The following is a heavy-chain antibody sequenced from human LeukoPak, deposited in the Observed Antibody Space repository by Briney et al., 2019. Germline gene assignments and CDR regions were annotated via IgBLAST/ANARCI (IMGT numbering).Heavy chain of an antibody. J-gene: IGHJ3*02. D-gene: IGHD5-24*01. CDR2: INHSGST. CDR1: GGSFRGYY. Sequence: SETLSLTCGVYGGSFRGYYWSWIRQPPGKGLEWIGEINHSGSTNYNPSLKSRLIISVDTSKNQFSLKVSSVTAADTAVYSCARNRDGYNYDAFDIWGQGTMVTVSS. V-gene: IGHV4-34*01. CDR3: ARNRDGYNYDAFDI.